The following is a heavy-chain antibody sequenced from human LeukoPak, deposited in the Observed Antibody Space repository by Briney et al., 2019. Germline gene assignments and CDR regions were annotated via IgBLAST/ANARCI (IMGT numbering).Heavy chain of an antibody. CDR3: ARAACGYDVFDY. D-gene: IGHD5-12*01. CDR1: GGSISSSSYY. J-gene: IGHJ4*02. V-gene: IGHV4-39*07. Sequence: SETLSLTCTVSGGSISSSSYYWGWSRPPPGNGLGWIGSIYYRGSTYYNPSLKSRVTRSVDTSKNQFSLKLSSVTAADTAVYYCARAACGYDVFDYWGQGTRVTVS. CDR2: IYYRGST.